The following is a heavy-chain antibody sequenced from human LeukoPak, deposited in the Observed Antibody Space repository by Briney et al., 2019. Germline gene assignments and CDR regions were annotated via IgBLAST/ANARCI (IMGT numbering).Heavy chain of an antibody. Sequence: GESLKISCKGSGYSFTSYWIGWVRQMPGKGLEWMGIIYPGDSDTRYSPSFQGQVTISADKSISTAYLQWSSLKASDTAMYYCARRCLTYYYDSSGYYAPYYFDYWGQGTLVTVSS. CDR3: ARRCLTYYYDSSGYYAPYYFDY. D-gene: IGHD3-22*01. J-gene: IGHJ4*02. CDR1: GYSFTSYW. CDR2: IYPGDSDT. V-gene: IGHV5-51*01.